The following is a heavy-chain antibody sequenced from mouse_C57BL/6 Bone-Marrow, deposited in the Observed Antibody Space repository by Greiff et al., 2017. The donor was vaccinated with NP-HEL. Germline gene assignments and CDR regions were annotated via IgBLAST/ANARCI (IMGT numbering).Heavy chain of an antibody. CDR2: ISGGGGNT. V-gene: IGHV5-9*04. D-gene: IGHD1-1*01. J-gene: IGHJ2*01. CDR1: GFTFSSYT. Sequence: EVKLVESGGGLVKPGGSLKLSCAASGFTFSSYTMSWVRQTPEKRLEWVATISGGGGNTYYPDSVKGRFTISRDNAKNTLYLQMSSLRSEDTAVYYCARHPYYYGSSHPFDYWGQGTTLTVSS. CDR3: ARHPYYYGSSHPFDY.